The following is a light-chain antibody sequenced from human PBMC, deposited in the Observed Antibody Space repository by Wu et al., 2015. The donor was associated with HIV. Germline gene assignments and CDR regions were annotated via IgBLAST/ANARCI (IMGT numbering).Light chain of an antibody. V-gene: IGKV1-27*01. J-gene: IGKJ2*01. Sequence: DIQMTQSPSSLSASVGDRVTITCRASQGISNFLAWYQQKPGKPPKVLIYAASTLQSGVPSRFSGSGSGTDFNLSIRGLQPEDVGTYYCQNYNSALYTFGQGTKLKI. CDR1: QGISNF. CDR3: QNYNSALYT. CDR2: AAS.